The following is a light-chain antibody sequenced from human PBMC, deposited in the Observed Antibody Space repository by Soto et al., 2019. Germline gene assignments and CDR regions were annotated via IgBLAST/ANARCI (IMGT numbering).Light chain of an antibody. J-gene: IGKJ1*01. V-gene: IGKV1-5*01. CDR2: DAS. CDR1: QSIPSW. CDR3: QQYDGYPWT. Sequence: DIQMTQPPSTLSASVGTRVTITCRASQSIPSWLARYQQKPAQAPNLLTFDASIPKRAPPPTFSGSGSGTEFTLTISSLQPDDFTTYYCQQYDGYPWTLGPGTKVDIK.